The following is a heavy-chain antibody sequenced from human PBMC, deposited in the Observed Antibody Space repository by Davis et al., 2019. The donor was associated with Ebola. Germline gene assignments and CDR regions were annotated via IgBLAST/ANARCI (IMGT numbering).Heavy chain of an antibody. CDR1: GYTFISYD. J-gene: IGHJ4*02. D-gene: IGHD5-24*01. V-gene: IGHV7-4-1*02. CDR3: ARVWRMATRSFDY. CDR2: MNTNTGNP. Sequence: AASVKVSCKASGYTFISYDINWVRQATGQGLEWMGWMNTNTGNPTYAQGFTGRFVLSLDTSVSTAYLQISSLKAEDTAVYYCARVWRMATRSFDYWGQGTLVTVSS.